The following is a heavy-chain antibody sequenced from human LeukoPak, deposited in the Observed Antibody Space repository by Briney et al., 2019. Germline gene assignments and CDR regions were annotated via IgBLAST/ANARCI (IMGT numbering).Heavy chain of an antibody. D-gene: IGHD3-22*01. CDR2: IIPIFGTA. CDR1: GGTFSSYA. V-gene: IGHV1-69*05. J-gene: IGHJ4*02. Sequence: SVKVSCKASGGTFSSYAISWVRQAPGQGLEWMGRIIPIFGTANYAQKFQGRVTITTDESTSTAYMQLSSLRSEDTAVYYCARTYYYDSSGYNDWGQGTMVTVSS. CDR3: ARTYYYDSSGYND.